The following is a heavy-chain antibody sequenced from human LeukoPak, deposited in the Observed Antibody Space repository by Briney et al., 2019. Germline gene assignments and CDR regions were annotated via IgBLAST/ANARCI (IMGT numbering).Heavy chain of an antibody. V-gene: IGHV5-51*01. Sequence: GESLKISCEGSGYSFTTYWIGWVRQMPGKGLEYMGIIYPGDSDSRYSPSLRGQVTISADKSVTTAYLQWSSLKASDTGMYYCARALSGSYYDGFDIWGQGTMVSVSS. J-gene: IGHJ3*02. CDR2: IYPGDSDS. CDR3: ARALSGSYYDGFDI. D-gene: IGHD1-26*01. CDR1: GYSFTTYW.